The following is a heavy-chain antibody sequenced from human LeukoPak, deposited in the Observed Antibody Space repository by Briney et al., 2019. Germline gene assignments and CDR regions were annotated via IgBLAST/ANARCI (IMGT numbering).Heavy chain of an antibody. CDR2: IGSDTTT. CDR3: AASPGSGWSFGYFDY. J-gene: IGHJ4*02. CDR1: GFNFRDFA. Sequence: GGSLRLSCAASGFNFRDFAISWVRQAPGKGLEWVSGIGSDTTTHHAESVKGRFAISRDNSKNTLFLQMSSLRAEDTAVYYCAASPGSGWSFGYFDYWGQGTLVTVSS. D-gene: IGHD6-19*01. V-gene: IGHV3-23*01.